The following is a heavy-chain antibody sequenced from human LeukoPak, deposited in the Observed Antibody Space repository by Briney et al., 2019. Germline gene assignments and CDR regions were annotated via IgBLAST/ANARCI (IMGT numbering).Heavy chain of an antibody. CDR2: ISYDGSNK. CDR1: GFTFSSYG. Sequence: PGGSLRLSCAASGFTFSSYGMHWVRQAPGKGLEWVAVISYDGSNKYYADSVKGRFTISRDNSKNTLYLQMNSLRAEDTAVYYCAKTSGYDVTDYCGQGTLVTVSS. CDR3: AKTSGYDVTDY. J-gene: IGHJ4*02. D-gene: IGHD5-12*01. V-gene: IGHV3-30*18.